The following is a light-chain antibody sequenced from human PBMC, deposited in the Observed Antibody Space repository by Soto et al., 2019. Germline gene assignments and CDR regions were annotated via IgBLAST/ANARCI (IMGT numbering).Light chain of an antibody. CDR2: RNN. J-gene: IGLJ1*01. V-gene: IGLV1-47*01. Sequence: QSVLTQPPSASGTPGQRVSVSCSGSGSNIGSNYVYWYQQLPGTAPKLLIYRNNQLPSGVPDRFSGSKSGTSASLAISGLRSEDEADYYCATWDDSLSAYVFGSGTKVTVL. CDR3: ATWDDSLSAYV. CDR1: GSNIGSNY.